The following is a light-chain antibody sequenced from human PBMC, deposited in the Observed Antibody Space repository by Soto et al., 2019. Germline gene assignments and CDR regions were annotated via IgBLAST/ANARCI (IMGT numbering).Light chain of an antibody. CDR1: SSDVGAYKY. CDR2: DVS. CDR3: CSYTGSSTLV. Sequence: QSVLTQPASVSGSPGQSITISCTGTSSDVGAYKYVSWYQQHPGKAPKLMIYDVSNRPSGVSNRFSGSKSANTASLTISGLQAEDEADYYCCSYTGSSTLVFGTGTKLTVL. J-gene: IGLJ1*01. V-gene: IGLV2-14*01.